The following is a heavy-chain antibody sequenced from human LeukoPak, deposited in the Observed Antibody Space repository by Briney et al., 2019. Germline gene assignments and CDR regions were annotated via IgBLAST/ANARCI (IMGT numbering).Heavy chain of an antibody. CDR2: ISSDGGST. Sequence: GRSLRLSCAASGFTFSSYEMHWVRQAPGKGREYVSTISSDGGSTYYANSVKGGFTISRDNSKNTLYLQLGSLRAEDMAVYYCARGGGYCSGGSCYGIDYWGQGTLVSVSS. J-gene: IGHJ4*02. CDR1: GFTFSSYE. CDR3: ARGGGYCSGGSCYGIDY. V-gene: IGHV3-64*01. D-gene: IGHD2-15*01.